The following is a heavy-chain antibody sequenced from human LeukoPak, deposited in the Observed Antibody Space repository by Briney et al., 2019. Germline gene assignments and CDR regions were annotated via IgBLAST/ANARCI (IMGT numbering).Heavy chain of an antibody. CDR2: ISSSSSYI. Sequence: GGSLRLSCAAPGFIFSSYSMNWVRQAPGKGLEWVSSISSSSSYIYYADSVKGRFTISRDNAKNSLYLQMNSLRAEDTAVYYCARDCSSTSCYPPGVYWGQGTLVTVSS. D-gene: IGHD2-2*01. CDR1: GFIFSSYS. J-gene: IGHJ4*02. CDR3: ARDCSSTSCYPPGVY. V-gene: IGHV3-21*01.